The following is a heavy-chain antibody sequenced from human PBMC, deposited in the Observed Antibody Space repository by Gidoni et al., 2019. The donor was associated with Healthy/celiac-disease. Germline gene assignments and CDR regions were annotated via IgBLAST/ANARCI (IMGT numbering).Heavy chain of an antibody. D-gene: IGHD2-2*01. Sequence: EVQLLESGRGLVQPGGSLRLSCAASGFTFRSYAMSWVRQAPGKGLEWVSAISGSGGSTYYADSVKGRFTISRDNSKNTLYLQMNSLRAEDTAVYYCAKDLRWYQLLGGDYFDYWGQGTLVTVSS. CDR1: GFTFRSYA. CDR3: AKDLRWYQLLGGDYFDY. V-gene: IGHV3-23*01. J-gene: IGHJ4*02. CDR2: ISGSGGST.